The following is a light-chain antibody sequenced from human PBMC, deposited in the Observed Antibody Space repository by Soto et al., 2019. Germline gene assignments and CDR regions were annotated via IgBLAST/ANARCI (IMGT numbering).Light chain of an antibody. V-gene: IGLV2-23*02. CDR3: FSYAGSSIWV. CDR1: RSDIGSYNN. J-gene: IGLJ3*02. Sequence: QSVLTQPASVSGSPGQSITISCTGTRSDIGSYNNVAWYQKHPGKAPRVMIFGVTKRPSGISNRFFGSKSGSTASLTISGVQAEDEADYFCFSYAGSSIWVFGGGTKLTVL. CDR2: GVT.